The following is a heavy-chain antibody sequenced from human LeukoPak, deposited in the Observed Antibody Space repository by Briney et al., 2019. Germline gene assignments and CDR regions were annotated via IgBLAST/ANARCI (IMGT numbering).Heavy chain of an antibody. Sequence: PSETLSLTCSGSGGSINSCFWSWIRQPPGKGLGWIGYIYYIGRTNYNPSLKRRVTISVDTSKTQFSLKLSSVTAADPAVYYCARQVGEAAEKDYWGPGALVTVSS. CDR3: ARQVGEAAEKDY. D-gene: IGHD6-13*01. CDR1: GGSINSCF. V-gene: IGHV4-59*08. J-gene: IGHJ4*02. CDR2: IYYIGRT.